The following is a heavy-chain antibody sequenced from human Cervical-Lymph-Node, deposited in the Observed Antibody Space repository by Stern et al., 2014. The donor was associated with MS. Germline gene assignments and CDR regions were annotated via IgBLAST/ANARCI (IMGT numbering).Heavy chain of an antibody. CDR3: TARGYFFDNSGYYSFDY. Sequence: EMQLVESGGGLVKPGGSLRLSCAASGFTFNNAWMSWVRQAPGKGLEWVGCIKGKSDGGTADYSAPVQGRFTISRDDSKTTLYLQMNSLKTEDTAVYYCTARGYFFDNSGYYSFDYWGQGTLVTVSS. V-gene: IGHV3-15*01. CDR1: GFTFNNAW. CDR2: IKGKSDGGTA. D-gene: IGHD3-22*01. J-gene: IGHJ4*02.